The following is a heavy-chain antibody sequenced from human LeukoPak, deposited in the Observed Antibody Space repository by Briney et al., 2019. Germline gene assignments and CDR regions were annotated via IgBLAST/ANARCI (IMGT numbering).Heavy chain of an antibody. Sequence: SQTLSLTCAISGDSVSSNSAAWNRIRQSPSRGLEWLGRTYYRSKWYNDYAVSVKSRITINPDTSKNQFSLQLNSVTPEDTAVYYCARAYCSGGSCYWYFDLWGRGPLVTVSS. V-gene: IGHV6-1*01. CDR1: GDSVSSNSAA. D-gene: IGHD2-15*01. CDR2: TYYRSKWYN. J-gene: IGHJ2*01. CDR3: ARAYCSGGSCYWYFDL.